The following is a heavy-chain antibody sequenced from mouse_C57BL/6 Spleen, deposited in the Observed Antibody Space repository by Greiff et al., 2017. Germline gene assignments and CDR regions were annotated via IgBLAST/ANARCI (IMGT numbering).Heavy chain of an antibody. CDR2: IRSKSNNYAT. CDR1: GFSFNTYA. CDR3: ALTGTKAY. J-gene: IGHJ3*01. Sequence: EVQVVESGGGLEQPKGSLKLSCAASGFSFNTYAMNWVRQAPGKGLEWVARIRSKSNNYATYYADSVKDRFTISRDDSESMLYLQMNNLKTEDTAMYYCALTGTKAYWGQGTLVTVSA. D-gene: IGHD4-1*01. V-gene: IGHV10-1*01.